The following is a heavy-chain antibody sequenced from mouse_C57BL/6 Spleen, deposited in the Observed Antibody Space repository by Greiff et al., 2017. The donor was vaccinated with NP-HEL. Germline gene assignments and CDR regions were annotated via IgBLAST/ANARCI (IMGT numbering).Heavy chain of an antibody. D-gene: IGHD2-1*01. CDR3: ARKEVYYGNYYAMDY. CDR1: GFTFSDYG. Sequence: EVQRVESGGGLVKPGGSLKLSCAASGFTFSDYGMHWVRQAPEKGLEWVAYISSGSSTIYYADTVKGRFTISRDNAKNTLFLQMTSLRSEDTAMYYCARKEVYYGNYYAMDYWGQGTSVTVSS. V-gene: IGHV5-17*01. J-gene: IGHJ4*01. CDR2: ISSGSSTI.